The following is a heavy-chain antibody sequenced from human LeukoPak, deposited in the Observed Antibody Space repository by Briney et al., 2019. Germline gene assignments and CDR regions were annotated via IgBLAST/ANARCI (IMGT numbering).Heavy chain of an antibody. Sequence: SETLSLTCTVSGGSISSYYWSWIRQPPGKGLEWIGYIYYSGSTNYNPSLKSRVTILVDTSKNQFSLKLSSLTAADKAVYYCAGVQRSYYGWGSYYNVLSFDYWGEGTLVSVSS. V-gene: IGHV4-59*01. J-gene: IGHJ4*02. CDR2: IYYSGST. CDR1: GGSISSYY. CDR3: AGVQRSYYGWGSYYNVLSFDY. D-gene: IGHD3-10*01.